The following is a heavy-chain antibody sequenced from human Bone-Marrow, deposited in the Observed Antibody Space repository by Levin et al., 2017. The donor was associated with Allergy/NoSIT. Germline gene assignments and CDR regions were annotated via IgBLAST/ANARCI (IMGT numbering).Heavy chain of an antibody. V-gene: IGHV3-30*18. CDR1: GFSFSYYG. CDR3: AKDEAAAGFYYYYGMDV. D-gene: IGHD6-13*01. Sequence: LSLTCAASGFSFSYYGIHWVRQAPGKGLEWVAFISYDGDKKNYVDSVKGRFTISRDNSNNTLFLQMNSLRSEDTAVYYCAKDEAAAGFYYYYGMDVWGQGTTVTVSS. CDR2: ISYDGDKK. J-gene: IGHJ6*02.